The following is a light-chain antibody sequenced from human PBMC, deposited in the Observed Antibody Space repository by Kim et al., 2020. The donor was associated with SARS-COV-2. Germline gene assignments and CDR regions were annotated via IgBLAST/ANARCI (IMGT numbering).Light chain of an antibody. V-gene: IGLV2-11*01. CDR2: DVS. J-gene: IGLJ1*01. CDR3: CSYAGSYTFV. Sequence: GQSVTISCTGTSSDVGCYKYVSWYQQHPGKAPKLMIYDVSKRPSGVPGRFSGSKSGNTASLTISGLHAEDEADYYCCSYAGSYTFVFGIGTKVTVL. CDR1: SSDVGCYKY.